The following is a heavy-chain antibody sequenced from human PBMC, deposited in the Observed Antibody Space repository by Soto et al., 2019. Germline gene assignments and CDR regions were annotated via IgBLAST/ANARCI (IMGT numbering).Heavy chain of an antibody. Sequence: EVQLVESGGGLVQPGRSLRLSCAASGFTFDDYAMHWVRQAPGKGLEWVSGISWNSGTIVYAESVKGRFTISRVNAKNSLSPQITSLSGDSTAFYSSAQAMRGGRTSSRYYYCLDFWAQGTTVTVSS. CDR2: ISWNSGTI. CDR1: GFTFDDYA. V-gene: IGHV3-9*01. D-gene: IGHD3-10*01. J-gene: IGHJ6*02. CDR3: AQAMRGGRTSSRYYYCLDF.